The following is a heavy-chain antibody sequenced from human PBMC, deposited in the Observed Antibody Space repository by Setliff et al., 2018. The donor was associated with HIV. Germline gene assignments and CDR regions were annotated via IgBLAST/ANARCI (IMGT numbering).Heavy chain of an antibody. CDR1: GGSISSGGYY. V-gene: IGHV4-31*03. Sequence: PSETLSLTCTVSGGSISSGGYYWSWIRQHPGKGLEWIGYIYYSGGTYYNPSLKSRVTISVDTSKNQFSLKLSSVTAADTAVYYCARVPTNPDFHYYYMDVWGKGTTVTVSS. CDR3: ARVPTNPDFHYYYMDV. J-gene: IGHJ6*03. CDR2: IYYSGGT.